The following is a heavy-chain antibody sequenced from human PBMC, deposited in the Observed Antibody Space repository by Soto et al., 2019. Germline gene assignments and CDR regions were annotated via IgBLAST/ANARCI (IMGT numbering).Heavy chain of an antibody. Sequence: QVQLVQSGAEMKQPGASVKLSCQASGYIFIHCFMHWVRQAPGQGLEWMGGINPSSGTTTYAQKSQGRVTVTRVTSTSTVYMELSSLGSGDTAMYYCARSLGETTSLFDYWGQGSLVTVSA. CDR3: ARSLGETTSLFDY. D-gene: IGHD1-26*01. J-gene: IGHJ4*02. CDR1: GYIFIHCF. CDR2: INPSSGTT. V-gene: IGHV1-46*01.